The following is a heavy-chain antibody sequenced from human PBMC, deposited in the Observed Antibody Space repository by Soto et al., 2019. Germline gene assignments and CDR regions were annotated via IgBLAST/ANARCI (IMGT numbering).Heavy chain of an antibody. CDR3: ARDKDSSGWYYFDY. D-gene: IGHD6-19*01. CDR2: IWYDGSNK. V-gene: IGHV3-33*01. CDR1: GFTFSSYG. Sequence: GGSLRLSCAASGFTFSSYGMHWVRQAPGKGLEWVAVIWYDGSNKYYADSVKGRFTISRDNSKNTLYLQMNSLRAEDTAVYYCARDKDSSGWYYFDYWGQGTLVTVSS. J-gene: IGHJ4*02.